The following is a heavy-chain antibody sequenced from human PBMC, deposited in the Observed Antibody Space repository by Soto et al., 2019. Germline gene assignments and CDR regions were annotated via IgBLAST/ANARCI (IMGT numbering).Heavy chain of an antibody. CDR2: IDPSDSYT. CDR3: ARVPHHDYGDYLSFRFDP. D-gene: IGHD4-17*01. V-gene: IGHV5-10-1*01. J-gene: IGHJ5*02. CDR1: GYSFTNYW. Sequence: GESLKISCKGSGYSFTNYWIIWVRQMPGKGLEWMGRIDPSDSYTNYSPSFQGHVTISADKSISTAYLQWSSLKASDTAMYYFARVPHHDYGDYLSFRFDPWGQGTLVTVSS.